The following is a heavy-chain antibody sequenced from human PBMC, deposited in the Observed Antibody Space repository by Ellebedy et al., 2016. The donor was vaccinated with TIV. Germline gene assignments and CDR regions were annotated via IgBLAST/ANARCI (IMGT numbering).Heavy chain of an antibody. Sequence: AASVKVSCKASGYTFTGYYMHWARQAPGQGLEWMGWINPNSGGTNYAQKFQGCVPMTRDTSISTAYMELSRLRSDDTAVYYCARAPSVVYGSWSYRFAPWGQGTLVTVSS. CDR1: GYTFTGYY. D-gene: IGHD3-10*01. J-gene: IGHJ5*02. V-gene: IGHV1-2*04. CDR2: INPNSGGT. CDR3: ARAPSVVYGSWSYRFAP.